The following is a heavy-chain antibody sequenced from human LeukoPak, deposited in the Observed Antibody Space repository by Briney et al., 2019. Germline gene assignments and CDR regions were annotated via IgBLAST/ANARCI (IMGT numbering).Heavy chain of an antibody. J-gene: IGHJ5*02. D-gene: IGHD5-24*01. V-gene: IGHV4-34*01. CDR2: INHSGST. CDR3: ARGRRLVPTSRRGFDP. CDR1: GGSISSYY. Sequence: KASETLSLTCTVSGGSISSYYWSWIRQPPGKGLEWIGEINHSGSTNYNPSLKSRVTISVDTSKNQFSLKLSSVTAADTAVYYCARGRRLVPTSRRGFDPWGQGTLVTVSS.